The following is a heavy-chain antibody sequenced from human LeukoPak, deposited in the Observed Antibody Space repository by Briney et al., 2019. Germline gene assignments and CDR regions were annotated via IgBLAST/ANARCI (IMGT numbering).Heavy chain of an antibody. CDR1: GGSISSSSYY. CDR3: ASGRGVAATRY. V-gene: IGHV4-39*01. D-gene: IGHD2-15*01. J-gene: IGHJ4*02. Sequence: PSETLSLTCTVSGGSISSSSYYWGWIRQPPGKGLEWIGSISYSGSTYYNPSLKSRVTISADTSKNQSSLNLSSVTAADTAVYYSASGRGVAATRYWGQGTLVTVSS. CDR2: ISYSGST.